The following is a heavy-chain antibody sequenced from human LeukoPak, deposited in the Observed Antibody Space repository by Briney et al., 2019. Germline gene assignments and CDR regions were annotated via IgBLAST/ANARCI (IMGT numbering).Heavy chain of an antibody. CDR3: ARVWQDNSGVDY. D-gene: IGHD2-21*01. V-gene: IGHV3-48*02. J-gene: IGHJ4*02. Sequence: GGSLRLSCAASGFTFSDYHINWVRQAPGEGLEWLSYISSTSTSMNYADSVRGRFAISRDNAKNSLYLQTNSLRDEDTAVYYCARVWQDNSGVDYWGQGTLVTVSS. CDR2: ISSTSTSM. CDR1: GFTFSDYH.